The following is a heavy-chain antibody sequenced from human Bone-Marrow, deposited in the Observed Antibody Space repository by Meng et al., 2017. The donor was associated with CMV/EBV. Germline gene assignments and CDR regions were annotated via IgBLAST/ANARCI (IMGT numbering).Heavy chain of an antibody. CDR1: GYTFTSNG. Sequence: QVQLWKPGAEVKKPGASVKGSCKASGYTFTSNGISWVRQAPGQGLEWMGWIRAYNGKPNYAQKLQGRVTMTTDTSTSTAYMELRSLRSDDTAVYYCVRDYEIRGVGAWGYWGQGTLVTVSS. J-gene: IGHJ4*02. D-gene: IGHD1-26*01. CDR2: IRAYNGKP. V-gene: IGHV1-18*01. CDR3: VRDYEIRGVGAWGY.